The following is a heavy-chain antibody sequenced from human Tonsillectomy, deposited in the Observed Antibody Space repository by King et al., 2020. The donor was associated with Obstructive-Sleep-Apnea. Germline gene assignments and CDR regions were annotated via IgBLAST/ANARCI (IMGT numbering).Heavy chain of an antibody. Sequence: VQLVESGGGLVQPGRSLRLSCTASGFTFGDYAMSWFRQAPGKGLEWVGFIRSKAYGGATEYAAFVKGRFTISREDSKRIASLQMNSLKTEDTAVYYCTQSGSYESADLYYFDYWGQGTLVTVSS. J-gene: IGHJ4*02. D-gene: IGHD1-26*01. CDR2: IRSKAYGGAT. V-gene: IGHV3-49*03. CDR3: TQSGSYESADLYYFDY. CDR1: GFTFGDYA.